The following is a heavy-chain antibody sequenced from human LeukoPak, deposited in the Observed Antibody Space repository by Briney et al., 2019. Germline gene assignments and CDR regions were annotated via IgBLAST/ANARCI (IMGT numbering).Heavy chain of an antibody. J-gene: IGHJ4*02. V-gene: IGHV3-74*01. CDR2: INADGSTT. D-gene: IGHD2-15*01. Sequence: AGGSLRLSCAASGSGFTFNNYWMHWVRQAPGKGLVWVSRINADGSTTSYADSVKGRFTISRDNSKNTLHLQMNSLRAEDTAAYYCAKFAQRYCSGGSCHPFDYWGQGTLVTVSS. CDR1: GSGFTFNNYW. CDR3: AKFAQRYCSGGSCHPFDY.